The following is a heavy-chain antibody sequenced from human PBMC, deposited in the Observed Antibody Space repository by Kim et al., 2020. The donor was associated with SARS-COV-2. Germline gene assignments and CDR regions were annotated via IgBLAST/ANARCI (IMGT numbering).Heavy chain of an antibody. CDR3: ATEQGGTH. Sequence: GGSLRLSCAGSGFTFTSYGMSWVRQAPGKGLEWVSGISGSGSKTYYADSVKGRFTISRDNSKNTVDLQMNSLRAEDTAVYYCATEQGGTHWGQGTMVTVS. V-gene: IGHV3-23*01. CDR1: GFTFTSYG. CDR2: ISGSGSKT. D-gene: IGHD1-26*01. J-gene: IGHJ4*02.